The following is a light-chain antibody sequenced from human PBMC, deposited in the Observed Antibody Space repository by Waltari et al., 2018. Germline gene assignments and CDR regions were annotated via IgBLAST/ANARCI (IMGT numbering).Light chain of an antibody. J-gene: IGLJ3*02. CDR1: SSTIGSNY. CDR3: AAWDDSLSGPV. V-gene: IGLV1-47*01. CDR2: RNN. Sequence: QSVLTQPPSASGTPGQRVTISCSGSSSTIGSNYVYWYQQLPGPAPKLLIYRNNQRPSGVPDRFSGSKSGTSASLAISGLRSEDEADYYCAAWDDSLSGPVFGGGTKLTVL.